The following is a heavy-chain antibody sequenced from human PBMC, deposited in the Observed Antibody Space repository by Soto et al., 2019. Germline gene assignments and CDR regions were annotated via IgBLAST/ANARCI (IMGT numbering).Heavy chain of an antibody. CDR3: AREATTGWEADYYYYYGMDV. CDR2: ISSSGSTI. J-gene: IGHJ6*02. V-gene: IGHV3-48*03. CDR1: VFTFSSYE. D-gene: IGHD1-26*01. Sequence: SGGSLRLSCAASVFTFSSYEMNWVRQAPGKGLEWVSYISSSGSTIYYADSVKGRFTISRDNAKNSLYLQMNSLRAEDTAVYYCAREATTGWEADYYYYYGMDVWGQGTTVTVSS.